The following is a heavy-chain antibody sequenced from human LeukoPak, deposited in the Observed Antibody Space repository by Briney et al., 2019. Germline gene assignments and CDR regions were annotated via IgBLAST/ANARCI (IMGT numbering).Heavy chain of an antibody. Sequence: SETLSLTCTLYGGSLSGYSWTWIRQPLGEGLEWIGEIKHSGGTNYNPSLKSRVTISVDTSKNQFSLKLSSVTAADTAVYYCARGELRYFDWLPWGQGTLVTVSS. J-gene: IGHJ4*02. CDR1: GGSLSGYS. CDR2: IKHSGGT. CDR3: ARGELRYFDWLP. D-gene: IGHD3-9*01. V-gene: IGHV4-34*01.